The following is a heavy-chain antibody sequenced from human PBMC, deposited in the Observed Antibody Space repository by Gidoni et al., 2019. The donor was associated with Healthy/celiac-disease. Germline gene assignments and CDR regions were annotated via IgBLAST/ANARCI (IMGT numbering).Heavy chain of an antibody. CDR2: ISGRGGST. J-gene: IGHJ3*02. CDR1: GFTCSSYG. D-gene: IGHD2-2*01. CDR3: AKDKDPSRCTNAFDI. V-gene: IGHV3-23*01. Sequence: EVQLLESGGGVVQPGGSLRLSCAASGFTCSSYGMSWVRQAPGPGLVLVSAISGRGGSTYYADAVKGRFTISRDNSKNTLYLQMNSLRAEDTAVYYCAKDKDPSRCTNAFDIWGQGTMVTVSS.